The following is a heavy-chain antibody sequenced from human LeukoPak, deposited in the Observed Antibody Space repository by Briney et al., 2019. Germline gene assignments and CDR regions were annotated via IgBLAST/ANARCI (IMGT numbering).Heavy chain of an antibody. J-gene: IGHJ4*02. V-gene: IGHV3-48*04. D-gene: IGHD3-10*01. CDR1: GFTFSGYS. Sequence: GGSLRPSCAASGFTFSGYSMNWVRQVPGKGLEWISYISSSSGNIFYADSVKGRFTISRDNAKNSLYLQMNSLRAGDTAMYYCARDPDTAGSYYDYWGQGALVTVSS. CDR3: ARDPDTAGSYYDY. CDR2: ISSSSGNI.